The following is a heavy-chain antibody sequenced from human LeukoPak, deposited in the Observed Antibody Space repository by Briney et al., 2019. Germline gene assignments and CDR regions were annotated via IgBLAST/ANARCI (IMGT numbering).Heavy chain of an antibody. J-gene: IGHJ2*01. CDR2: IKQDGSEK. CDR3: AKGAWNFDL. V-gene: IGHV3-7*01. Sequence: GGSLRLSCVASGFSFNSYWMSWVRQAPGKGLEWVANIKQDGSEKSYVGSVEGRFTISRDNAKNSLYLQMNSLRAADTAIYFCAKGAWNFDLWGRGTLVSVSS. CDR1: GFSFNSYW.